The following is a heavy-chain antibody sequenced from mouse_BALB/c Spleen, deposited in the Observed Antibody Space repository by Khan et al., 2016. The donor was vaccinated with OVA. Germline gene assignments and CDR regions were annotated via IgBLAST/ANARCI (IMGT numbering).Heavy chain of an antibody. J-gene: IGHJ3*01. CDR3: AREGAYYRSDGWFAY. Sequence: VQLQESGAELARPGASVKMSCKTSGYTFTTYTIHWIKQRPGQGLEWIGYIIPSNDYTNFNQKFKDRATLTSEKSSSTVYMQLSSLTSEDSALYYCAREGAYYRSDGWFAYWGQGTLVTVSA. CDR2: IIPSNDYT. V-gene: IGHV1-4*01. CDR1: GYTFTTYT. D-gene: IGHD2-14*01.